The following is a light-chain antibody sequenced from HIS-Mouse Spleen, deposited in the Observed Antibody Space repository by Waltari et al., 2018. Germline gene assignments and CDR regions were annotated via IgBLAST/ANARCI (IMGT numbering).Light chain of an antibody. CDR1: ALPTKY. V-gene: IGLV3-10*01. CDR3: YSTDSSGNHRV. J-gene: IGLJ2*01. Sequence: SYELTQPPSVSVSPGQTARITCPGHALPTKYPSRYQQKSGQAPVLVIYEDSKRPSGIPERFSGSSSGTMATLTISGAQVEDEADYYCYSTDSSGNHRVFGGGTKLTVL. CDR2: EDS.